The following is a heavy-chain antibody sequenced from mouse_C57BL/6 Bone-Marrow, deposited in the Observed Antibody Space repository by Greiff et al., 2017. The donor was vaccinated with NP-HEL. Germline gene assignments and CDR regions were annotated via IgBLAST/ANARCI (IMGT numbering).Heavy chain of an antibody. J-gene: IGHJ4*01. CDR2: ISSGGSYT. CDR1: GFTFSSYG. CDR3: ASLRGHAMDY. V-gene: IGHV5-6*01. Sequence: EVNVVESGGDLVKPGGSLKLSCAASGFTFSSYGMSWVRQTPDKRLEWVATISSGGSYTYYPDSVKGRFTISRDNAKNTLYLQMSSLKSEDTAMYYCASLRGHAMDYWGQGTSVTVSS.